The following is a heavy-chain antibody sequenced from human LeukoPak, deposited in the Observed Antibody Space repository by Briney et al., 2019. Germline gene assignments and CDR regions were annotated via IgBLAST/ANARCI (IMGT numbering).Heavy chain of an antibody. CDR1: GFTFSSYW. CDR3: ARDPYYYDSTAYFASFHN. J-gene: IGHJ4*02. Sequence: TGGSLRLSCAVSGFTFSSYWMTWIRQAPGKGLEWVSYISSSGIAKYYADSVKGRFTISRDKGKNSLYLQMDSLRAEDTAMYFYARDPYYYDSTAYFASFHNWGQGTLVTVSS. D-gene: IGHD3-22*01. V-gene: IGHV3-11*01. CDR2: ISSSGIAK.